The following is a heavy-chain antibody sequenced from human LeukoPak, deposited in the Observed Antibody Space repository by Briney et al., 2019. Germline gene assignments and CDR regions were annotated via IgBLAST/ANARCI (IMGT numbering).Heavy chain of an antibody. V-gene: IGHV1-69*13. D-gene: IGHD3-22*01. Sequence: ASVKVSCKASGGTFSSYAISWVRQAPGQGLEWMGGIIPIFGIANYAQKFQGRVTITADESTSTAYMELSSLRSEDTAVYYCARVAHYYDSSGYYFDYWGQGTLVTVSS. CDR2: IIPIFGIA. CDR1: GGTFSSYA. J-gene: IGHJ4*02. CDR3: ARVAHYYDSSGYYFDY.